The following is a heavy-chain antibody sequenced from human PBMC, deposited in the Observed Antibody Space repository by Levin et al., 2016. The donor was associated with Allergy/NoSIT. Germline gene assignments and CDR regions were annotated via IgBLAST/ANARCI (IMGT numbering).Heavy chain of an antibody. D-gene: IGHD3-10*01. Sequence: RQAPGKGLEWIGEINHSGSTNYNPSLKSRVTISVDTSKNQFSLKLSSVTAADTAVYYCARGLRRGYYFDYWGQGTLVTVSS. CDR2: INHSGST. CDR3: ARGLRRGYYFDY. J-gene: IGHJ4*02. V-gene: IGHV4-34*01.